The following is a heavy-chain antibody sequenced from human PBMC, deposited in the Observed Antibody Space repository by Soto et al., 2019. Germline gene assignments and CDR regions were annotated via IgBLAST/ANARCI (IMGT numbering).Heavy chain of an antibody. CDR2: IKQDGTEK. CDR3: ARGDTPMITGMDSFDI. CDR1: GFTFSRYW. Sequence: GGSPRLSCAASGFTFSRYWMNWVRQAPGKGLEWVANIKQDGTEKNYVDSVKGRFIISRDNARNSLYLQMDSLRAEDTAVYFCARGDTPMITGMDSFDIWGQGTMVTVSS. V-gene: IGHV3-7*01. D-gene: IGHD5-18*01. J-gene: IGHJ3*02.